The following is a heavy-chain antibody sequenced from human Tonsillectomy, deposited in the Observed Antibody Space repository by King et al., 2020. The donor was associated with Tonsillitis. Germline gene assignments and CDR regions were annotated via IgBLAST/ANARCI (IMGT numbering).Heavy chain of an antibody. D-gene: IGHD3-9*01. CDR1: GFTFSSYT. Sequence: VQLVESGGGLVQPGGSLRLSCAASGFTFSSYTMCWVRQAPGKGLGWVSVIGGSGGRTYDADSVKGRFTISRDNSKNTLYLQMNSLRAEDTAVYYCAKVRYDILTGFEPTIFDYWGQGTLVTVSS. CDR3: AKVRYDILTGFEPTIFDY. J-gene: IGHJ4*02. V-gene: IGHV3-23*04. CDR2: IGGSGGRT.